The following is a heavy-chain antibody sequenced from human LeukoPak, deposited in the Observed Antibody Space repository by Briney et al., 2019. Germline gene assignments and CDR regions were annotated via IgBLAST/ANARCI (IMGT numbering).Heavy chain of an antibody. CDR2: ISSSGSTI. D-gene: IGHD6-6*01. Sequence: PGGSLRLSCAASGFTFSDYYMSWIRQAPGKGLEWVSYISSSGSTIYYADSVKGRFTISRDNAKNSLYLQMNSLRAADTAVYYCATPSSDQLGYYYMDVWGKGTTVTVSS. CDR1: GFTFSDYY. J-gene: IGHJ6*03. CDR3: ATPSSDQLGYYYMDV. V-gene: IGHV3-11*04.